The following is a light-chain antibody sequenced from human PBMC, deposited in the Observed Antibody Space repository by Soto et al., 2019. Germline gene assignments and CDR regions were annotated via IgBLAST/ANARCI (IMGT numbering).Light chain of an antibody. CDR3: QHYNDWPRWT. V-gene: IGKV3-15*01. J-gene: IGKJ1*01. Sequence: ETVMTQSPVTLSVSPGERATLSCRASQCVSSNLAWYQQKPGQAPRLLIYGASTRATGIPARFSGSGSGTEFTLTISSLQSEDFAVYYCQHYNDWPRWTFGQGTKVEIK. CDR2: GAS. CDR1: QCVSSN.